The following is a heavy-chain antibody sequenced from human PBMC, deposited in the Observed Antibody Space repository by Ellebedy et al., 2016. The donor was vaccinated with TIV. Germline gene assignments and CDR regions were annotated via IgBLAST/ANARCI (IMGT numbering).Heavy chain of an antibody. CDR1: GYTFTSYI. J-gene: IGHJ4*02. D-gene: IGHD1-26*01. V-gene: IGHV1-18*01. CDR3: ARDMVQGMVARYLWFDY. Sequence: ASVKVSCKASGYTFTSYIISWVRQVPGQRPEWMGWISAYTGETNFAQKFQGRVTLTIDTSTTTVYMEMRNLRSDDTGVYYCARDMVQGMVARYLWFDYWGQGTRVTVSS. CDR2: ISAYTGET.